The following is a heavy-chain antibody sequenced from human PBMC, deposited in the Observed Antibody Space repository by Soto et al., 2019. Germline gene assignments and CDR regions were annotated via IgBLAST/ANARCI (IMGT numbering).Heavy chain of an antibody. V-gene: IGHV4-30-4*01. J-gene: IGHJ4*02. CDR1: GGSISSGDYY. CDR2: IYYSGST. CDR3: ARVGGFGATTIDY. Sequence: QVQLQESGPGLVKPSQTLSLTCTVSGGSISSGDYYWSWIRQPPGKGLEWIGYIYYSGSTYYNPSHKSRVTISVDTSTKQFALKLSSVTAADTAVYYCARVGGFGATTIDYWGQGTLVTVSS. D-gene: IGHD3-10*01.